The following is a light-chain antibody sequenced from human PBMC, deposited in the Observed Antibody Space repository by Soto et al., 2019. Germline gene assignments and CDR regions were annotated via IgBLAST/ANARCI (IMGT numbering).Light chain of an antibody. V-gene: IGKV3-20*01. CDR1: QSVTSRY. CDR2: GAS. J-gene: IGKJ4*01. CDR3: RQNGTPQIT. Sequence: IVLTQSPGTLSLSRGERATLSCRAGQSVTSRYIAWYQQKPGQAPRLLVYGASTRATGIPVRFSGSGSGTDFSLTISRLEPDDLALYYRRQNGTPQITFGGGTKV.